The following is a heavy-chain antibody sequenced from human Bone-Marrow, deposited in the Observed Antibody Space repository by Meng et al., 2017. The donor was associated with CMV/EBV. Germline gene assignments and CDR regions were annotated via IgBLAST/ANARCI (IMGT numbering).Heavy chain of an antibody. CDR2: IKSKTDGGTT. CDR3: TRLGYCSCTSCSCRY. J-gene: IGHJ1*01. V-gene: IGHV3-15*01. CDR1: GFTFSNAW. Sequence: GESLKISCAASGFTFSNAWMSWVRQAPGKGLEWVGRIKSKTDGGTTDYAAPVKGRFTISRDDSKNTLYLQMNSLKTEDTAVYYCTRLGYCSCTSCSCRYWGQGTLVTVSS. D-gene: IGHD2-2*01.